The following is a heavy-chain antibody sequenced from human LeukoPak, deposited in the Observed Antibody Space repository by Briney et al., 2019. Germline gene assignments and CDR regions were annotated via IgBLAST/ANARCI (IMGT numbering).Heavy chain of an antibody. D-gene: IGHD6-13*01. Sequence: PSETLSLTCAVSGGSISSYYWSWIRQPPGKGLEWIGYSYYSGSTNYNPSLKSRVTISVDTSKNQFSLKLSSVTAADTAVYYCARSDSSSWGYYYYYYMDVWGKGTTVTVSS. CDR3: ARSDSSSWGYYYYYYMDV. CDR2: SYYSGST. J-gene: IGHJ6*03. V-gene: IGHV4-59*01. CDR1: GGSISSYY.